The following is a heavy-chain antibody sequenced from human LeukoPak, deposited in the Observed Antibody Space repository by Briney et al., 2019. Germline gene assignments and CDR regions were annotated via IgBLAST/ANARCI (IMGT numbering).Heavy chain of an antibody. Sequence: PGGSLRLSCAASGFTVSSNYMSWVRQAPGKGLEWVSVIYSDGRIHSADSVKGRFTISRDDSKNTLSLQMNSLRAEDTAVYYRLRGSGYYSTFDYWGQGTLVTVSS. V-gene: IGHV3-53*01. CDR3: LRGSGYYSTFDY. J-gene: IGHJ4*02. D-gene: IGHD3-22*01. CDR1: GFTVSSNY. CDR2: IYSDGRI.